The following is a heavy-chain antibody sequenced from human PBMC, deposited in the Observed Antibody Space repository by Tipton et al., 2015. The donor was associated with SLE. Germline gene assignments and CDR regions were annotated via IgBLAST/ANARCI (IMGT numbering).Heavy chain of an antibody. CDR2: IYDSGST. D-gene: IGHD1-1*01. CDR3: ARNLDPGDAFDI. CDR1: GDSIIGTNW. V-gene: IGHV4-4*02. J-gene: IGHJ3*02. Sequence: TLSLTCAVSGDSIIGTNWWSWVRQPPGKGLEWVGEIYDSGSTNYNPSLKSRVTISVDTSKNQFSLKLSSVTAADTAVYYCARNLDPGDAFDIWGQGTMVTVSS.